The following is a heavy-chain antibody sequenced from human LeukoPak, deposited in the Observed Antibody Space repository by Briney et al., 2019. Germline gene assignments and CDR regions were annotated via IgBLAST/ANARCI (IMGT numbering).Heavy chain of an antibody. CDR1: GFTFSNYA. CDR2: ISYDGSNK. CDR3: ARDTSLYVDTAMVVGPFDY. J-gene: IGHJ4*02. D-gene: IGHD5-18*01. V-gene: IGHV3-30*04. Sequence: GGSLRLSCAAFGFTFSNYAMHWVRQTPGTGLEWVAVISYDGSNKCYADSVKGRFTISRDNSKNTLYLQMNSLRAEDTAVYYCARDTSLYVDTAMVVGPFDYWGQGTLVTVSS.